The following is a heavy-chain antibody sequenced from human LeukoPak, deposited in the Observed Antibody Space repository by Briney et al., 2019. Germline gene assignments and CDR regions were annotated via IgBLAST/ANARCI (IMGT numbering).Heavy chain of an antibody. J-gene: IGHJ4*02. D-gene: IGHD6-19*01. CDR3: VKSNGWLAVS. CDR1: GFTFSRFW. Sequence: GGSLRLSCAASGFTFSRFWMDWVRQTPGKGLEWVANIKQGGSEKNYVDSVKGRFTISRDDAQNSLFLQMNSLRAEDTALYYCVKSNGWLAVSWGPGTLVTVSS. V-gene: IGHV3-7*01. CDR2: IKQGGSEK.